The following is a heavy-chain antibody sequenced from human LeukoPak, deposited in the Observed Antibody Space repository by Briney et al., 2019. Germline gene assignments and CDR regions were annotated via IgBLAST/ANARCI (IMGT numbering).Heavy chain of an antibody. CDR2: INGYNGNA. CDR3: ARATYCSSTSCYIRNDAFDS. CDR1: GYTFSRYG. V-gene: IGHV1-18*01. Sequence: ASVKVSCKPSGYTFSRYGISSVRQAPGQGLEWMGWINGYNGNANTAQMVQGRVTMTTVTCTSTDYMELSSLRSDDTAVYYCARATYCSSTSCYIRNDAFDSWGQGTMVTVSS. D-gene: IGHD2-2*02. J-gene: IGHJ3*02.